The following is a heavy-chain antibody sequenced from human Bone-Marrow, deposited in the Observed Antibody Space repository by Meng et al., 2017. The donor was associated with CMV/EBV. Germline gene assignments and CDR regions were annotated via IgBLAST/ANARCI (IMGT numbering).Heavy chain of an antibody. Sequence: GESLKISCAASGFTFSSYGMHWVRQAPGKGLEWVAFIRYDGSNKYYADSVKGRFTISRDNSKNTLYLQMNSLRAEDTAVYNCAKDRFLEWLLGSYFDYWGQGTLVTVSS. CDR2: IRYDGSNK. J-gene: IGHJ4*02. V-gene: IGHV3-30*02. CDR1: GFTFSSYG. D-gene: IGHD3-3*01. CDR3: AKDRFLEWLLGSYFDY.